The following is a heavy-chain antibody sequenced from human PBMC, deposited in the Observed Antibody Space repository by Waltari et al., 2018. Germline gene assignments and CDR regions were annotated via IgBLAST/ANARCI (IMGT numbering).Heavy chain of an antibody. J-gene: IGHJ5*02. CDR3: ARTWGYSPPLGWFDP. D-gene: IGHD1-26*01. Sequence: QVQLHQWGAGLLKPSETLSLTCAVSGGPFTDYSWSWIRQSPDKGLVWVGEISHSGSTNVNQSVKGRVARSGDTIKKQFSLKLTSVTAADTAVYFCARTWGYSPPLGWFDPWGRGTRVTVSS. CDR2: ISHSGST. CDR1: GGPFTDYS. V-gene: IGHV4-34*01.